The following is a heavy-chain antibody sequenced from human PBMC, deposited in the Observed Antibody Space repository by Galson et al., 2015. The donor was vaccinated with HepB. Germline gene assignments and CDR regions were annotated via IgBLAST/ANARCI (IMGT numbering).Heavy chain of an antibody. D-gene: IGHD3-10*01. J-gene: IGHJ3*02. CDR2: FSWSSSNT. V-gene: IGHV3-9*02. Sequence: SLRLSCAASGFSSGGYAMSWVRQAPGKGLEWVSSFSWSSSNTYYADSVKGRFTISRDNAKSFLYLQMNSLRAEDTALYDCAKAVRGLHDDCAIWGQGSMVTVSS. CDR3: AKAVRGLHDDCAI. CDR1: GFSSGGYA.